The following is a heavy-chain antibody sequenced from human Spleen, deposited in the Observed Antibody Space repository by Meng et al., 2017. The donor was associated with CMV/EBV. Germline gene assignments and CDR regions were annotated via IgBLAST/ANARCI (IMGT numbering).Heavy chain of an antibody. D-gene: IGHD3-10*01. CDR1: GFTFSDYY. V-gene: IGHV3-11*01. J-gene: IGHJ4*02. CDR3: ARRAGSFMSLHYFNW. CDR2: ISSSSGTI. Sequence: GESLKISCAASGFTFSDYYMTWIRQAPGKGLEWLSSISSSSGTIHYADSVKGRFTISRDNAQNSLYLQMNSLRAEDTAVYYCARRAGSFMSLHYFNWWGQGTLVTVSS.